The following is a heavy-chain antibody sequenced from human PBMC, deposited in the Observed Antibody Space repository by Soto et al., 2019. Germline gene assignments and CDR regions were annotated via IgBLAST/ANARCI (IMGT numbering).Heavy chain of an antibody. V-gene: IGHV3-30-3*01. D-gene: IGHD3-3*01. CDR2: IPYDGSNK. CDR3: AKVFVFTIREGFDY. CDR1: GFTFSNHA. J-gene: IGHJ4*02. Sequence: GGSLRLSCAASGFTFSNHAMHWVRQAPGKGLEWVAVIPYDGSNKYYADSVKGRFTVSRDNSKNTLYLQMNSLRAEDTAVYYCAKVFVFTIREGFDYWGLGTLVTVSS.